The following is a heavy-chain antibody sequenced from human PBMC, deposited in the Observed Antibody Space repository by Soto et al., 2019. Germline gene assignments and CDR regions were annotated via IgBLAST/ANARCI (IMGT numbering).Heavy chain of an antibody. CDR1: GYTFTGYY. CDR2: INPNSGGT. CDR3: ARDQGVTSVLFNY. V-gene: IGHV1-2*02. J-gene: IGHJ4*01. Sequence: ASVKVSCKTSGYTFTGYYIHWVRQAPGQGLEWMGWINPNSGGTDYAQKFQGRVTMTRDTSISTVYMELNRLRSDDTAVYYCARDQGVTSVLFNYWGHGSLVTSPQ. D-gene: IGHD2-21*02.